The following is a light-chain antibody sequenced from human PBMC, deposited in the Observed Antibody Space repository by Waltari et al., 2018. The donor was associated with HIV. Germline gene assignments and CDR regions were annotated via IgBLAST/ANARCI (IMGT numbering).Light chain of an antibody. CDR3: QQYNNWPPWT. J-gene: IGKJ1*01. CDR1: QSVRSN. CDR2: GAS. Sequence: EIVMTQSPATLSVSPGDRATLSCRASQSVRSNLARYQQKPGQAPRLLIYGASTRATGIPARFSGSGSGTEFTLTISSLQSEDFAVYYCQQYNNWPPWTFGQGTKVEIK. V-gene: IGKV3-15*01.